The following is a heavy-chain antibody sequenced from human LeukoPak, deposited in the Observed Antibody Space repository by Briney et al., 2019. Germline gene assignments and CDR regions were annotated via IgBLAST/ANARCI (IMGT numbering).Heavy chain of an antibody. D-gene: IGHD3-3*01. CDR3: AKTQGLRFLDVYGMDV. J-gene: IGHJ6*02. V-gene: IGHV3-9*01. CDR1: GFTFDDYA. Sequence: GRSLRLSCAASGFTFDDYAMHWVRQAPGKGLEWVSGISWNSGSIGYADSVKGRFTISRDNAKNSLYLQMNSLRTEDTALYYCAKTQGLRFLDVYGMDVWGQGTTVTVSS. CDR2: ISWNSGSI.